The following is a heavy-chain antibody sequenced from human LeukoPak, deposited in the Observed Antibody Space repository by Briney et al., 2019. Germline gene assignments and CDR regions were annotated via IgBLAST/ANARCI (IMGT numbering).Heavy chain of an antibody. V-gene: IGHV3-66*01. Sequence: GGSLRLSCAASGFTVSSNYMSWVRQAPGKGLEWVSVIYSGGSTYYADSVKGRFTISRDNSKNTLYLQMNSLRAEDTAVYYCARGVLSYDSSGYSYYFDYRGQGTLVTVSS. CDR1: GFTVSSNY. D-gene: IGHD3-22*01. CDR3: ARGVLSYDSSGYSYYFDY. CDR2: IYSGGST. J-gene: IGHJ4*02.